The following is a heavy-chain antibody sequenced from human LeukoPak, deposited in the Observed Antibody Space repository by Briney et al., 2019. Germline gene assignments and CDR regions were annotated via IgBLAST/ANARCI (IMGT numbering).Heavy chain of an antibody. V-gene: IGHV4-61*02. CDR1: GASINSGSYY. CDR3: ARQIHGEGYLDY. J-gene: IGHJ4*02. Sequence: SETLSLTCTVSGASINSGSYYWSWIRQPAGKGLEWIGRIHTSGTTKYNPSLKSRVTISVDTSKSQFSLQLSSVTAADTAMYYCARQIHGEGYLDYWGQGTLVTVSS. D-gene: IGHD4-17*01. CDR2: IHTSGTT.